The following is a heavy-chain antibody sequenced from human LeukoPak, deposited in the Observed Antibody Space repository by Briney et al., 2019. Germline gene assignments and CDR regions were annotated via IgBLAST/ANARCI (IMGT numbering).Heavy chain of an antibody. CDR1: GFTFGDYA. V-gene: IGHV3-9*01. D-gene: IGHD3-10*01. CDR2: ISWNSGSI. CDR3: ARDQAGSGHYADY. J-gene: IGHJ4*02. Sequence: GGSLRLSCAASGFTFGDYAMHWVRQAPGKGLEWLSGISWNSGSIGYADSVKGRFTISRDNAKNSLYLQMNSLRAEDTAVYYCARDQAGSGHYADYWGQGTLVTVST.